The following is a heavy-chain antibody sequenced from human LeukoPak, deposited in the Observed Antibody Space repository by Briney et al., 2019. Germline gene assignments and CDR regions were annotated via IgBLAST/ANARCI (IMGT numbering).Heavy chain of an antibody. D-gene: IGHD3-10*01. CDR1: GGFISSCY. CDR3: ARSPIRRFGELLPEPNWFDP. Sequence: PSETLSLTCTVSGGFISSCYWSWIRQPPGKGLEWIGYIYYSGSTNYNPSLKSRVTISVDTSKNQFSLKLSSVTAADTAVYYCARSPIRRFGELLPEPNWFDPWGQGTLVTVSS. J-gene: IGHJ5*02. CDR2: IYYSGST. V-gene: IGHV4-59*08.